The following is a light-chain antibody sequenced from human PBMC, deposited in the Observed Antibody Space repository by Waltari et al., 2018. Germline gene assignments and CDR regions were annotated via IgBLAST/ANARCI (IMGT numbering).Light chain of an antibody. CDR1: ERIGTY. CDR3: QQSYAIPLA. Sequence: DIQMTQSPSSLSASVGDRVTITCRASERIGTYLNWYQQKPGKAPNLLIYAVSNLSSAVPSRFSASGSERDFSLTISSLQPEDSATYYCQQSYAIPLAFGQGTKVEIK. V-gene: IGKV1-39*01. J-gene: IGKJ1*01. CDR2: AVS.